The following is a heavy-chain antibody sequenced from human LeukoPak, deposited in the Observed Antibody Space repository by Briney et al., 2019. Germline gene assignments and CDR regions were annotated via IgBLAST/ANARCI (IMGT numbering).Heavy chain of an antibody. CDR1: GGSISSGSYY. CDR3: ARQVRGVTVHFDY. D-gene: IGHD3-10*01. J-gene: IGHJ4*02. V-gene: IGHV4-31*11. CDR2: IYYSGST. Sequence: SETLSLTCAVSGGSISSGSYYWSWIRQHPGKGLEWLGYIYYSGSTYYNPSLKSRVTISVDTSKNQFSLKLSSVTAADTAVYYCARQVRGVTVHFDYWGQGTLVTVSS.